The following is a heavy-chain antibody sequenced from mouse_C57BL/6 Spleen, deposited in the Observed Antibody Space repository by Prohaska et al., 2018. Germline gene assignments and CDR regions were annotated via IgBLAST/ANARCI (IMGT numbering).Heavy chain of an antibody. D-gene: IGHD2-4*01. CDR3: ARGQDYDPYYFDY. J-gene: IGHJ2*01. Sequence: WVKQSHGKSLEWIGDINPNNGGTIYNQKFKGKATLTVDKSSSTAYMELRSLTSEDTAVYYCARGQDYDPYYFDYWGQGTTLTVSS. V-gene: IGHV1-18*01. CDR2: INPNNGGT.